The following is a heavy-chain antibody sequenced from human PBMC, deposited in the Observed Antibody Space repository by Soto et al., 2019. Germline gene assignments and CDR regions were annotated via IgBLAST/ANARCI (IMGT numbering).Heavy chain of an antibody. J-gene: IGHJ6*02. CDR2: IRSQANGGTT. V-gene: IGHV3-49*04. CDR1: GFTFGDYG. CDR3: PIIYCSTTSCHYYYGMDV. D-gene: IGHD2-2*01. Sequence: GGSLRLSCTAFGFTFGDYGLAWVRQAPGKGLEWVGFIRSQANGGTTEYAASVKGRFTISRDDSKSIAYLQMDSLKTEDTAVYYCPIIYCSTTSCHYYYGMDVWGLGTTVTVSS.